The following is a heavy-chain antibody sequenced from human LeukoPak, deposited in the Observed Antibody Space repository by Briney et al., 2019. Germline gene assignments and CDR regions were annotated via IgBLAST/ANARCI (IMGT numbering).Heavy chain of an antibody. V-gene: IGHV1-2*02. Sequence: ASVKVSCKASGYTFTGYYMNWVRQAPGQGLEWMGWISPSSGGTNYAQKFQGRVTMTRDTSISTAYMELSRLISDDTAVYYCARHMTTANNWFDPWGQGTLVTVPS. CDR2: ISPSSGGT. D-gene: IGHD4-17*01. CDR3: ARHMTTANNWFDP. CDR1: GYTFTGYY. J-gene: IGHJ5*02.